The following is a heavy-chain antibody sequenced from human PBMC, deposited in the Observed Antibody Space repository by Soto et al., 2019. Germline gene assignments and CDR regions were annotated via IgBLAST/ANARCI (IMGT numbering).Heavy chain of an antibody. V-gene: IGHV4-59*01. CDR2: IYYSGST. CDR3: ARDYRGDGYNPYYFDY. CDR1: GGSISSYY. Sequence: TSETLSLTCTVSGGSISSYYWSWIRQPPGKGLEWIGYIYYSGSTNYNPSLKSRVTISVDTSKNQFSLKLSSVTAADTAVYYCARDYRGDGYNPYYFDYWSQGTLVTVSS. D-gene: IGHD3-10*01. J-gene: IGHJ4*02.